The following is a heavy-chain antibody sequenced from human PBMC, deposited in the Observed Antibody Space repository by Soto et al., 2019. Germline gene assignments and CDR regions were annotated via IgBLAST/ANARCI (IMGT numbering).Heavy chain of an antibody. CDR2: LYLGGAT. D-gene: IGHD3-10*01. Sequence: EARLVESGGGLVQPGGSLRLSCAASGFTVSSNYMTWVRQAPGKGLEWVSLLYLGGATHYAASVKGRFSISSHSSQNTLFLQMNSLRTEDTATYYCVRGRYGSEIHWGQGTKVIVSS. CDR3: VRGRYGSEIH. CDR1: GFTVSSNY. V-gene: IGHV3-53*04. J-gene: IGHJ4*02.